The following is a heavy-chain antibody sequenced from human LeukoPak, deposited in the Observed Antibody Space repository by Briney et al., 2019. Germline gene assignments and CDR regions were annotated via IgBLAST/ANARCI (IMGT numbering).Heavy chain of an antibody. CDR3: ARASGGAAAGLDY. Sequence: SETLSLTCTVSGGSISSGDYYWSWIRQPPGKGLEWIRYIYYSGSTYYNPSLKSRVTISVDTSKNQFSLKLSSVTAADTAVYYCARASGGAAAGLDYWGQGTLVTVSS. J-gene: IGHJ4*02. CDR1: GGSISSGDYY. V-gene: IGHV4-30-4*01. D-gene: IGHD6-13*01. CDR2: IYYSGST.